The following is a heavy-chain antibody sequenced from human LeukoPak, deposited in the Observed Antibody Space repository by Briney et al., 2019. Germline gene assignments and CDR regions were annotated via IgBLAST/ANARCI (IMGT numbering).Heavy chain of an antibody. CDR2: ISGSGGST. CDR3: AKDIFGTGLHAFDI. J-gene: IGHJ3*02. V-gene: IGHV3-23*01. D-gene: IGHD3-10*02. CDR1: GFTFSTYW. Sequence: GGSLRLSCAASGFTFSTYWMSWLRQAPGKGLEWVSAISGSGGSTYYADSVKGRFTISRDNSKNTLYLQMNSLRAEDTAVYYCAKDIFGTGLHAFDIWGQGTMVTVSS.